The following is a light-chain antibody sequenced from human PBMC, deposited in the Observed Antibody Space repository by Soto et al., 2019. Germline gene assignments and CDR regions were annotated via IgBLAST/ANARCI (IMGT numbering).Light chain of an antibody. CDR3: HQYFNWRT. Sequence: EVILTQSPATLSVSPGESVTLSCRASQNVNHNLAWYQQKAGQAPTILIYAASVRAPGIPVRFSGSGSATEFTLTISSLESEDFAFYYCHQYFNWRTFGQGTKVEF. V-gene: IGKV3-15*01. J-gene: IGKJ1*01. CDR2: AAS. CDR1: QNVNHN.